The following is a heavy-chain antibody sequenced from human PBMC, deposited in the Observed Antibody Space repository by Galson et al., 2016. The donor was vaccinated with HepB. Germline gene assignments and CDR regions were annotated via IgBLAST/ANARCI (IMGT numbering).Heavy chain of an antibody. Sequence: SLRLSCAASGFTVSSNYMSWVRQAPGKGLEWVSVIYSGGSTYYADSVKGRFTISRDNSKNTLDLQMNSLRAEDTAVYYCARGGGKGPCSGGSCLSPFDYWGQGTLVTVSS. CDR1: GFTVSSNY. CDR2: IYSGGST. V-gene: IGHV3-53*01. J-gene: IGHJ4*02. D-gene: IGHD2-15*01. CDR3: ARGGGKGPCSGGSCLSPFDY.